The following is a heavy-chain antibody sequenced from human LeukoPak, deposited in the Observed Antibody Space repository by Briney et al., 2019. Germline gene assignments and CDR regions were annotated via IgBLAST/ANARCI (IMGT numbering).Heavy chain of an antibody. V-gene: IGHV3-7*01. Sequence: GGSLRLSCAASGLRCTSYWMSWVRLAPGKGLEWVAHINQGGNTVNYVDSVKGRVSISRDNANNALFLQMHSLRYEDTAIYYCATTFPYCGDGTCKLGGQGTQVTVSS. CDR1: GLRCTSYW. J-gene: IGHJ4*02. CDR3: ATTFPYCGDGTCKL. D-gene: IGHD2-15*01. CDR2: INQGGNTV.